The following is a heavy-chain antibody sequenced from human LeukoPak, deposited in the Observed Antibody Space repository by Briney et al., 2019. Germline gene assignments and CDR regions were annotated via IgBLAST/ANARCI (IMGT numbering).Heavy chain of an antibody. V-gene: IGHV3-23*01. CDR3: ATRGLSRFGF. CDR1: GFTFSSYG. Sequence: PGGTLRLSCAGSGFTFSSYGMTWVRQPPGKGLEWVSAFSGSGGSTYYPNSVKGRFTISKDNSKNTLYLQMNSLRVEDTAVYYCATRGLSRFGFWGQGTLVTVS. D-gene: IGHD2/OR15-2a*01. CDR2: FSGSGGST. J-gene: IGHJ4*02.